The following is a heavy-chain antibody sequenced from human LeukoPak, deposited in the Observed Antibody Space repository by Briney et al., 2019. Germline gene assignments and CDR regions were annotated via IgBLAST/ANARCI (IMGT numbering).Heavy chain of an antibody. CDR3: AKAPAYYDSNSFQH. V-gene: IGHV3-23*01. Sequence: GGSLRLSCAASGFTFSTYAMSWVRQAPGKGLEWVSAISGSGTSTYYADSVKGRFTISRDNSKNTLYLQMNSLRAEDTAVYYCAKAPAYYDSNSFQHWGQGTLVTVSS. D-gene: IGHD3-22*01. CDR2: ISGSGTST. CDR1: GFTFSTYA. J-gene: IGHJ1*01.